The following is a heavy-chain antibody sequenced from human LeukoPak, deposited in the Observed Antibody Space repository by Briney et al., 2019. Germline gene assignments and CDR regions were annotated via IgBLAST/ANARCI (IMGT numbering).Heavy chain of an antibody. CDR3: ARAGYSSSWYGGWYAPTIYYYYYMDV. CDR1: GYTVTELS. Sequence: GASVKVSCKVSGYTVTELSMHWVRQSPGKGLEWMGGFHPEDGETIYAQKFQGRVTMTEDTSTDTAYMELSRLRSDDTAVYYCARAGYSSSWYGGWYAPTIYYYYYMDVWGKGTTVTISS. V-gene: IGHV1-24*01. CDR2: FHPEDGET. D-gene: IGHD6-13*01. J-gene: IGHJ6*03.